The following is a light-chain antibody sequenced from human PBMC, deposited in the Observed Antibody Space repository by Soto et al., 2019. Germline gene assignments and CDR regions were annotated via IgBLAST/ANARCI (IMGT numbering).Light chain of an antibody. CDR3: QQRSAWPST. J-gene: IGKJ5*01. V-gene: IGKV3-11*01. CDR1: QSFRRH. Sequence: EIVLTPSPATLSLSPGERATLSCRGSQSFRRHLVWYHQKPGQAPRLLSYEASNRATGIPARFSGSGSGTDFTLTISSLEPEDFAVYYCQQRSAWPSTFGQGTRLEIK. CDR2: EAS.